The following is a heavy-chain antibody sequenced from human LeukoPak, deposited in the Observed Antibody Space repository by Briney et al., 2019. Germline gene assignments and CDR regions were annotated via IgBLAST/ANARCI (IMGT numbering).Heavy chain of an antibody. CDR1: GYSFTSYW. V-gene: IGHV5-51*01. D-gene: IGHD3-3*01. J-gene: IGHJ4*02. CDR3: ARGPLLRFLEWLLSFDY. CDR2: IYSGDSDT. Sequence: GESLKISCKGSGYSFTSYWIGWVRQMPGKGLEWMGIIYSGDSDTRYSPSFQGQVTISVDKSISTAYLQWSSLKASDTAMYYCARGPLLRFLEWLLSFDYWGQGTLVTVSS.